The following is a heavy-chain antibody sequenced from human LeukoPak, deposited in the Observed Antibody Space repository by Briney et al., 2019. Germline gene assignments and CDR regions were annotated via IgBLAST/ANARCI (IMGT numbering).Heavy chain of an antibody. D-gene: IGHD3-22*01. J-gene: IGHJ5*02. CDR1: GYSFTSYW. CDR3: AWSSGPTNWFDP. Sequence: GGSLRLSCKGSGYSFTSYWIGWVRQMPRKGLEWMGIIYPGDSDTRYSPSFQGQVTISADKSISTAYLQWSSLKASDTAMYYCAWSSGPTNWFDPWGQGTLVTVSS. CDR2: IYPGDSDT. V-gene: IGHV5-51*01.